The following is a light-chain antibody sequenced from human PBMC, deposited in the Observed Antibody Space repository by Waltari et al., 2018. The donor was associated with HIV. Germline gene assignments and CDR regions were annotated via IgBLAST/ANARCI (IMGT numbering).Light chain of an antibody. CDR2: YNS. J-gene: IGLJ3*02. Sequence: SYVLTQPPSVSVAPGAAATISCGAWNIGGKSVHWYKQQPGQAPVLVTRYNSDRPSGIPDRISGSNSGHTATLTITSVEVGDEATYYCQVWDSSNEHVVFGGGTELTVL. CDR3: QVWDSSNEHVV. V-gene: IGLV3-21*04. CDR1: NIGGKS.